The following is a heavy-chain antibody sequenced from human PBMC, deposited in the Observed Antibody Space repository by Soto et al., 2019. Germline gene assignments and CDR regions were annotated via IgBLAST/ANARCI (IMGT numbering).Heavy chain of an antibody. CDR3: ARDRCVGGSCYVSH. D-gene: IGHD2-15*01. Sequence: PGGSLRLSCAASGFTFSDYYMSWIRQAPGKGLEWDSYIISIGSTIYYADSVKGRFTISRDNAKNSLYLQMNSLRAEDTAVYYCARDRCVGGSCYVSHWGQGTLVTVSS. CDR1: GFTFSDYY. V-gene: IGHV3-11*01. CDR2: IISIGSTI. J-gene: IGHJ4*02.